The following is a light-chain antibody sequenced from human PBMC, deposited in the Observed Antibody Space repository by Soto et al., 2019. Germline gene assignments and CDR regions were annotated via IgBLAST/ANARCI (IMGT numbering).Light chain of an antibody. J-gene: IGKJ1*01. CDR1: QSVSSS. CDR2: DAS. Sequence: EIVLTQSPATLSLSPGERATLSCWASQSVSSSLAWYQQKPGQAPRLLIYDASNRATGIPARVSGSGSGTDFPLTISSLEPEDFAVYYCQQRSNWPRTFGQGTKVEIK. V-gene: IGKV3-11*01. CDR3: QQRSNWPRT.